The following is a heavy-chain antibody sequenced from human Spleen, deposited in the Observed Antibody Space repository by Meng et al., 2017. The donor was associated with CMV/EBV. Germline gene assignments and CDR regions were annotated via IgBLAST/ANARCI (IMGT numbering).Heavy chain of an antibody. J-gene: IGHJ4*02. CDR2: IYYTGSA. CDR1: GGSVTSGSYY. CDR3: ASGGGWVPAAIVNLDY. V-gene: IGHV4-61*01. Sequence: GSLRLSCTVSGGSVTSGSYYWSWIRQPPGKGLESVGYIYYTGSANYNPSLKSLVIISVDTSKNQFSLKLTSVTAADTAVYYCASGGGWVPAAIVNLDYWGQGTLVTVSS. D-gene: IGHD2-2*02.